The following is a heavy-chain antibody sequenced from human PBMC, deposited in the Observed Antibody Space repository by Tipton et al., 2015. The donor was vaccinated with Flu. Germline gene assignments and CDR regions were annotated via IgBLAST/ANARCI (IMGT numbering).Heavy chain of an antibody. V-gene: IGHV3-53*01. CDR3: ATTTYYYGSGSHDY. CDR1: GFTVSSNY. Sequence: QLVQSGGGLIQPGGSLRLSCAASGFTVSSNYLSWVRQAPGKGLEWVSVIYSDGTTYYADSVKGRFTISRDNSKNTLYLQINTLRADDTAVYYCATTTYYYGSGSHDYWGQGTLVTVSS. D-gene: IGHD3-10*01. J-gene: IGHJ4*02. CDR2: IYSDGTT.